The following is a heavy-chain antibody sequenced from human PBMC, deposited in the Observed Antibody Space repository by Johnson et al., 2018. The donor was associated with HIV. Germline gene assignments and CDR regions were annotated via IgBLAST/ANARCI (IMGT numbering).Heavy chain of an antibody. CDR1: GFTFADYG. Sequence: QVQLVESGGGVVQPGGSLRLSCAASGFTFADYGMHWVRQPPGKGLEWVAFIAHDESITHYADSVKGRFTMSRDNSKNTLYLQMKSLRPEDTSIYYCAKDDNLGVWYSDAFDFWGQGTMVTVSS. CDR3: AKDDNLGVWYSDAFDF. V-gene: IGHV3-30*02. D-gene: IGHD6-19*01. CDR2: IAHDESIT. J-gene: IGHJ3*01.